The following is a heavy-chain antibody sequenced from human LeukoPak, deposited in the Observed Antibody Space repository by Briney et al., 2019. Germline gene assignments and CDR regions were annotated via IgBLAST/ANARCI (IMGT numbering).Heavy chain of an antibody. V-gene: IGHV6-1*01. D-gene: IGHD6-19*01. CDR1: GDSVSSNSAA. Sequence: SQTLSLTCAISGDSVSSNSAAGNWIRQSPSRGLEWVGRTYYRSKWYNDYAVSVKSRITINPDTSKNQFSLQPNSVTPEDTAVYYCARALRLGWTGVDYWGQGTLVTVSS. CDR2: TYYRSKWYN. CDR3: ARALRLGWTGVDY. J-gene: IGHJ4*02.